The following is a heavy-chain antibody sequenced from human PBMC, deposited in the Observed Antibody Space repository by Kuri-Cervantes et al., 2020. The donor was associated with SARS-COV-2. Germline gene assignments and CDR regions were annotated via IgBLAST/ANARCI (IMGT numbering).Heavy chain of an antibody. CDR3: ARGEVIVVPAAVAYYCYMDV. CDR2: INHSGST. CDR1: GGSLNSYY. Sequence: SQTLSLTCAVYGGSLNSYYWSWIRQPPGKGLEWIGEINHSGSTNYNPSLKGRVTISVDTSKNQFSLKLSSVTAADTAVYYCARGEVIVVPAAVAYYCYMDVWGKGTTVTVSS. D-gene: IGHD2-2*01. V-gene: IGHV4-34*01. J-gene: IGHJ6*03.